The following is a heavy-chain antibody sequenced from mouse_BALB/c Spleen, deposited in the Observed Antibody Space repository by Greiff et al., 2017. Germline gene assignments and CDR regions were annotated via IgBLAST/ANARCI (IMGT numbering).Heavy chain of an antibody. CDR3: DEEAMAY. CDR1: GFSLTGYG. J-gene: IGHJ3*01. CDR2: IWGDGST. V-gene: IGHV2-6-7*01. Sequence: VQLQQSGPGLVAPSQSLSITCTVSGFSLTGYGVHWVRQPPGKGLEWLGMIWGDGSTDYNSALKYRLSISKDNSKSQVFLKMNSLQTDDTARYYRDEEAMAYWGQGTLVTVSA.